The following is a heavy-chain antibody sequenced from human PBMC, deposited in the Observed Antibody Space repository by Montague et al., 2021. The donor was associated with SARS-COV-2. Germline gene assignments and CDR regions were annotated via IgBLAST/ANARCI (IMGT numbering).Heavy chain of an antibody. CDR1: GFTFSSYG. J-gene: IGHJ6*02. CDR3: AREGIVGATSGMDV. Sequence: SRRLSCAASGFTFSSYGMHWVRQAPGKGLEWVAVIWYDGSNKYYADSVKGRFTISRDNSKNTLYLQMNSLRAEDTAVYYCAREGIVGATSGMDVWGQGTTVTVSS. V-gene: IGHV3-33*01. D-gene: IGHD1-26*01. CDR2: IWYDGSNK.